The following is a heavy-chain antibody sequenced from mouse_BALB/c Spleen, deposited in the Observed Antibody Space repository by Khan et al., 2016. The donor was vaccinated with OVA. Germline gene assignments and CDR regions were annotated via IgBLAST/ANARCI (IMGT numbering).Heavy chain of an antibody. CDR1: GYIFTSYW. CDR3: AREEALYYFDD. CDR2: IYPGTNNT. V-gene: IGHV1S132*01. D-gene: IGHD3-2*02. Sequence: VQLQQSGAELVRPGTSVKLSCKTSGYIFTSYWIHWVKQRSGQGLEWIARIYPGTNNTYYNENFKDKATLTADKASSTVYLQLSSLKSEDSAVFFCAREEALYYFDDWGQGTTLTVS. J-gene: IGHJ2*01.